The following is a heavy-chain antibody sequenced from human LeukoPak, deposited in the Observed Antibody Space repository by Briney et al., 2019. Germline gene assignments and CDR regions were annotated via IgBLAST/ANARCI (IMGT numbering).Heavy chain of an antibody. CDR2: INVSGGRT. J-gene: IGHJ4*02. D-gene: IGHD4/OR15-4a*01. CDR1: GFTFSSYA. CDR3: AKEMVLPRAPAFDY. V-gene: IGHV3-23*01. Sequence: GGSLRLSCAASGFTFSSYAMSWVRQAPGKGLEWVSGINVSGGRTSYADSVKGRFTISRDNSKNTVFLQMSNLTAEDTAIYYCAKEMVLPRAPAFDYWGQGSLVAVSS.